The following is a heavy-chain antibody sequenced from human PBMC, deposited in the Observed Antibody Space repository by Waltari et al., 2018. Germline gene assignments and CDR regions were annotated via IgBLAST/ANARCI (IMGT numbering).Heavy chain of an antibody. CDR1: GGSSSSSRYY. Sequence: QLQLQESGPGLGKPSETLSLTCTVAGGSSSSSRYYWGWIRQPPGKGLEWIGRIYYSGSTAYNPSLKSRVTISVDTSKNQFSLTLSSVTAADTAVYYCARISSWFDYWGQGTLVTVSS. V-gene: IGHV4-39*07. D-gene: IGHD6-13*01. CDR3: ARISSWFDY. J-gene: IGHJ4*02. CDR2: IYYSGST.